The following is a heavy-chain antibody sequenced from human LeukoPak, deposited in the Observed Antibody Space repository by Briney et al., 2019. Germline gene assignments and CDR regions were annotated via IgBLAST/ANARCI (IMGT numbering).Heavy chain of an antibody. CDR2: IYYSGST. D-gene: IGHD4-11*01. J-gene: IGHJ4*02. Sequence: SETLSLTCAVYGGSFSGYYWSWSRQHPGKGLEWIGYIYYSGSTYYNPSLKSRATISVDISKNQFSLRLSSVSAADTAVYYCARLRLQYIFDFWGQGALVTVSS. CDR1: GGSFSGYY. CDR3: ARLRLQYIFDF. V-gene: IGHV4-31*11.